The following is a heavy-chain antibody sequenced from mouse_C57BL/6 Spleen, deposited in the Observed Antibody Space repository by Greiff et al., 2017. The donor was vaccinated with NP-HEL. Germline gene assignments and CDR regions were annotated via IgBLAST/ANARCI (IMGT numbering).Heavy chain of an antibody. CDR1: GYTFTSYW. D-gene: IGHD6-1*01. V-gene: IGHV1-52*01. CDR2: IDPTDSGT. J-gene: IGHJ3*01. CDR3: ARTEIYNVVFAY. Sequence: QVQLQQPGAELVRPGSSVKLSCKASGYTFTSYWMHWVKQRPIQGLEWIGKIDPTDSGTNYNQKFKDKATLTVDKSSSTAYMQLSSLTSEDSAVYYCARTEIYNVVFAYWGQGTMVTVSA.